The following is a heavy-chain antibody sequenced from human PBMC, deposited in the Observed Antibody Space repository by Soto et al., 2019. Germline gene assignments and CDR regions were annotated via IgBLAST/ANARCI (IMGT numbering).Heavy chain of an antibody. CDR3: ARGQLRGYNWNDDAFDI. CDR2: IYYSGST. CDR1: GGSISSYY. D-gene: IGHD1-20*01. Sequence: SETLSLTCTVSGGSISSYYWSWIRQPPGKGLEWIGYIYYSGSTNYNPSLKSRVTISVDTSKNQFSLKLSSVTAADTAVYYCARGQLRGYNWNDDAFDIWGQGTMVTVSS. V-gene: IGHV4-59*01. J-gene: IGHJ3*02.